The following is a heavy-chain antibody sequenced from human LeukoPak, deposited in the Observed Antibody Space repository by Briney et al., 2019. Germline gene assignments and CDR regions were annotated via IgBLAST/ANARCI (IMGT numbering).Heavy chain of an antibody. D-gene: IGHD6-13*01. V-gene: IGHV3-48*03. Sequence: GGSLRLSCAASGFTFSSYEMNWVRQAPGKGLGWVSYISSNGSTIYYADSVKGRFTISRDNAKNSLYLQMNSLRAEDTAVYYCAAKHSSWYSGFDYWGQGTLVTVSS. CDR1: GFTFSSYE. CDR2: ISSNGSTI. J-gene: IGHJ4*02. CDR3: AAKHSSWYSGFDY.